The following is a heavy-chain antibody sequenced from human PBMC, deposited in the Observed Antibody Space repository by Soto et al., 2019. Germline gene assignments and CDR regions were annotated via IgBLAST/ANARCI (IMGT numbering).Heavy chain of an antibody. V-gene: IGHV4-39*01. D-gene: IGHD3-9*01. J-gene: IGHJ4*02. CDR2: IYYSGST. CDR3: ARLEGLATISYYFDF. CDR1: GGSISSSSYY. Sequence: QLQLQESGPGLVKPSEALSLTCSVSGGSISSSSYYWAWIRQPPGKGLEWIGSIYYSGSTYYNPSLKGRVTISIDKSKNQFSLKLSSLTAADTAVYYCARLEGLATISYYFDFWGQGTLVTVSS.